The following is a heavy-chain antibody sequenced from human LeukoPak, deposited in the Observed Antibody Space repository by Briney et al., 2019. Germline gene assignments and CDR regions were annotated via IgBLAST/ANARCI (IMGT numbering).Heavy chain of an antibody. CDR3: ARAPPAWVWQQLVGYYFDY. CDR2: IYYSGST. J-gene: IGHJ4*02. D-gene: IGHD6-13*01. CDR1: GGSISSYY. V-gene: IGHV4-59*01. Sequence: PSETLSLTCTVSGGSISSYYWSWIRQPPGKGLEWIGYIYYSGSTNYNPSLKSRVTISVDTSKNQFSLKLSSVTAADTVVYYCARAPPAWVWQQLVGYYFDYWGQGTLVTVSS.